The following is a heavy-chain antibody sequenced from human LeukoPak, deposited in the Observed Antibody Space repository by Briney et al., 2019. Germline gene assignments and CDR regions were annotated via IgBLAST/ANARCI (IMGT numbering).Heavy chain of an antibody. CDR3: ARATNSYGGNSDF. D-gene: IGHD4-23*01. J-gene: IGHJ4*02. V-gene: IGHV3-64*01. CDR1: GFTFSDYT. CDR2: ISSYGDNT. Sequence: GGSLRLSCVASGFTFSDYTMHWVRQAPRKGLEYVSAISSYGDNTYCANSVKGRFTISRDNSKNTLYLQMGSLRADDMAVYYCARATNSYGGNSDFWGQGTLVTVSS.